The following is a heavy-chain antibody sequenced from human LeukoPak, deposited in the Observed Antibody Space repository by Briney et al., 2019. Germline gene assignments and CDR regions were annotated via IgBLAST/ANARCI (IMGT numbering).Heavy chain of an antibody. CDR2: FSWNSGTI. CDR1: GFPFEDYA. J-gene: IGHJ4*02. V-gene: IGHV3-9*01. Sequence: GGSWGSPCEAPGFPFEDYARTGFGQAPGKGWKGFSGFSWNSGTIGYADSVQGRFTISSDNTKNSLYLQMNSLRAEDTALYYCAKLPGGDYDYGNSVLDYWGQGTLVTVSS. D-gene: IGHD4-11*01. CDR3: AKLPGGDYDYGNSVLDY.